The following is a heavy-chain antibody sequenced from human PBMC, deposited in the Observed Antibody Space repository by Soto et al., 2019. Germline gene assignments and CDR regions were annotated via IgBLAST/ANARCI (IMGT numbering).Heavy chain of an antibody. J-gene: IGHJ3*02. V-gene: IGHV1-69*01. CDR2: IMPIFGTA. D-gene: IGHD3-10*01. CDR3: TRGVTANYMGGDAFEI. CDR1: GGTFSSYT. Sequence: QVLLVQSGAEVKKPGSSVKVTCKASGGTFSSYTISWVRQAPGQGLEYMGGIMPIFGTATYTQRFQDRVTITADESTSTVYRELRSLTSDDTAVYYCTRGVTANYMGGDAFEIWGQGTMVTVSS.